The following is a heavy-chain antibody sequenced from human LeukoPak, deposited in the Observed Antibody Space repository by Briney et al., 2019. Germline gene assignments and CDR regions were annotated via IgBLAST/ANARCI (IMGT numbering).Heavy chain of an antibody. CDR2: INHSGRT. CDR1: TGSFSGYC. CDR3: ARATQCSSATCYRPVDY. V-gene: IGHV4-34*01. Sequence: SQTLSLTWAVDTGSFSGYCWSWIRQPPGKGLEWIGEINHSGRTNYNPSLKSRVTRSVEPSKSQFSLKLTALTLTDTAVYYFARATQCSSATCYRPVDYWGQGTLVTVS. J-gene: IGHJ4*02. D-gene: IGHD2-2*02.